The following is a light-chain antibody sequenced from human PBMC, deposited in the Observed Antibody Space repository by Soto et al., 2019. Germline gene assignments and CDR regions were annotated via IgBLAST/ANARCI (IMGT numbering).Light chain of an antibody. V-gene: IGKV1-12*01. Sequence: DIQLTQSPSSVSAPVGDRVTITCRASQDISRWLAWYQQKPGKAPKLLIYAASNLQTGVPSRFSGNGSGTDFTLTISSLQPEDFASYYCQQGNSFPHTFGQGTKLEIK. CDR1: QDISRW. CDR2: AAS. CDR3: QQGNSFPHT. J-gene: IGKJ2*01.